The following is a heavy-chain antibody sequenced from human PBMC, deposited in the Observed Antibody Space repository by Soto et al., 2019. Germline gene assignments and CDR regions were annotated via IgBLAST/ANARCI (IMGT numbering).Heavy chain of an antibody. J-gene: IGHJ4*02. CDR1: GGSITFNF. D-gene: IGHD6-19*01. CDR3: ARGSGWLDY. CDR2: VFHTGNT. V-gene: IGHV4-59*08. Sequence: ASETLSLTCTVSGGSITFNFWSWIRQPPGKGLEWIGYVFHTGNTDYNPSLKSRVTISVDTSKNRLSLKLDSVTAADTAVYYCARGSGWLDYWGQGTLVTVSS.